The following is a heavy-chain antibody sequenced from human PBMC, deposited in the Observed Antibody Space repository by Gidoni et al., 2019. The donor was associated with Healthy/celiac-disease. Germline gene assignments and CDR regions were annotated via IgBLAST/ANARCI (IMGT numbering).Heavy chain of an antibody. V-gene: IGHV1-2*02. D-gene: IGHD3-22*01. CDR3: ARDLFPYDSSGYNY. J-gene: IGHJ4*02. CDR1: GYTFTGYY. CDR2: INPDGGGT. Sequence: QVQLVQSGDEVKKPGASVKVSCTDSGYTFTGYYMHCVLQASGQGLEWMGGINPDGGGTNYAQQFQGRVTMTRDTSISTAYMELSRLRSDDTAVYYCARDLFPYDSSGYNYWGQGTLVTVSS.